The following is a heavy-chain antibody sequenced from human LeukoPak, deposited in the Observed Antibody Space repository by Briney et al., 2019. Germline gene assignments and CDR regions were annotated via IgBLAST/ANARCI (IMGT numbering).Heavy chain of an antibody. V-gene: IGHV3-23*01. Sequence: GGSLRLSCTASRFTFSSYALSWVRQAPGKGLEWVSAISGSGGSTYYADSVKGRFTISRDNSKNTLYLQMNSLRAEDTAVYYCAKQTSPHAWLPQDYWGQGTLVTVSS. D-gene: IGHD6-19*01. CDR3: AKQTSPHAWLPQDY. J-gene: IGHJ4*02. CDR2: ISGSGGST. CDR1: RFTFSSYA.